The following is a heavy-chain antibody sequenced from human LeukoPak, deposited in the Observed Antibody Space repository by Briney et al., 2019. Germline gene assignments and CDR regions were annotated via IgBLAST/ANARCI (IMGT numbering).Heavy chain of an antibody. Sequence: SETLSLTCTVSGGSISSYYWSWIRQPPGKGLEWIGYIYYSGSTNYNPSLKSRVTMSVDTSKNQFSLKLSSVTAADTAVYYCARQGCGGDCYSDYWGQGTLVTVSS. V-gene: IGHV4-59*08. CDR2: IYYSGST. CDR1: GGSISSYY. J-gene: IGHJ4*02. D-gene: IGHD2-21*02. CDR3: ARQGCGGDCYSDY.